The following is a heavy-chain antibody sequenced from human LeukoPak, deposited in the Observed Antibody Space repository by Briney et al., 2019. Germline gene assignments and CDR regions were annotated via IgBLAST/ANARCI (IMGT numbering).Heavy chain of an antibody. D-gene: IGHD1-26*01. J-gene: IGHJ4*02. CDR1: GFTFSSYG. V-gene: IGHV3-30*18. CDR2: ISYDGSNK. Sequence: GRSLRLSCAASGFTFSSYGMHWVRQAPGKGLEWVAVISYDGSNKYYADSVKGRFTISRDNSKNTLYLQMNSLRAEDTAVYYCAKGPSGSYESYYFDYWGQGTLVTVSS. CDR3: AKGPSGSYESYYFDY.